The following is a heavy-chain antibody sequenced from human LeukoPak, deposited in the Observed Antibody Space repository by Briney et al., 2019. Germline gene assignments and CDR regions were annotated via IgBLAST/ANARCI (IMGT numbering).Heavy chain of an antibody. Sequence: SETLSLTCTVSGGSISSGAYYWNWIRQHPGKGLEWIGYIYYSGSTYYNPSLKSRVTMSVDTSKNQFSLKLSSVTAADTAVYYCAREVIVDWFDPWGQGTLVTVSS. V-gene: IGHV4-31*03. CDR3: AREVIVDWFDP. J-gene: IGHJ5*02. D-gene: IGHD2-21*01. CDR2: IYYSGST. CDR1: GGSISSGAYY.